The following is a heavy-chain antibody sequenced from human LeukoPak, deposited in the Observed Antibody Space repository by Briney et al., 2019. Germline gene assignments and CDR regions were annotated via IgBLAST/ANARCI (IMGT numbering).Heavy chain of an antibody. CDR3: AKEGEQLRYFDY. V-gene: IGHV3-23*01. CDR2: ISDSGRDT. CDR1: GFTFSSHA. Sequence: GGSLRLSCAASGFTFSSHAMSWVRQAPGKGLEWVSAISDSGRDTSYAGSVKGRFTISRDNSKNTLYLQMNSLRAEDTAVYYCAKEGEQLRYFDYWGQGTLVTVSS. D-gene: IGHD6-13*01. J-gene: IGHJ4*02.